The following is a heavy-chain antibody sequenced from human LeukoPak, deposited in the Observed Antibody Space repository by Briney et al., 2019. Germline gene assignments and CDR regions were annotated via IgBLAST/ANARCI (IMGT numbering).Heavy chain of an antibody. V-gene: IGHV3-23*01. CDR3: AKDLDHDYGDYVCLVGR. Sequence: GGSLRLSCAASGFTFSSYAMSWVRQAPGKGLERVSAISGSGGSTYYADSVKGRFTISRDNSKNTLYLQMNSLRAEDTAVYYCAKDLDHDYGDYVCLVGRWGQGTLVTVSS. D-gene: IGHD4-17*01. CDR2: ISGSGGST. J-gene: IGHJ5*02. CDR1: GFTFSSYA.